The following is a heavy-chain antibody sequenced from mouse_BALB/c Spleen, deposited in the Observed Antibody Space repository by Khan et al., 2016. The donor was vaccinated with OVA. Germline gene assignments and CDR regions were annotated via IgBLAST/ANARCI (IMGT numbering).Heavy chain of an antibody. J-gene: IGHJ4*01. CDR3: TRVGYDGYAMDY. CDR2: ISYSGST. V-gene: IGHV3-2*02. Sequence: VQLKQSGPGLVKPSQSLSLTCTVTGYSITSDYAWNWIRQFPGNKLEWMGYISYSGSTSYNPSLKSRISITRDTSKNQFFLLLNSVTTEDTTTYYCTRVGYDGYAMDYWGQGTSVTVSS. CDR1: GYSITSDYA. D-gene: IGHD2-2*01.